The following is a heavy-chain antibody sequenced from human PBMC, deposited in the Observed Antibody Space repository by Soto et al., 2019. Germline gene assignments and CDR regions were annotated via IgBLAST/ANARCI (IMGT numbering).Heavy chain of an antibody. CDR3: AKGGRIFGVIVH. CDR2: IYYSGST. Sequence: SETLSLTCTVSGGSISSGGYYWSWIRQHPGKGLEWIGYIYYSGSTYYNPSLKSRVTISVDTSKNQFSLKLSSVTAADTAVYFCAKGGRIFGVIVHWGQGALVTVSS. V-gene: IGHV4-31*03. CDR1: GGSISSGGYY. D-gene: IGHD3-3*01. J-gene: IGHJ4*02.